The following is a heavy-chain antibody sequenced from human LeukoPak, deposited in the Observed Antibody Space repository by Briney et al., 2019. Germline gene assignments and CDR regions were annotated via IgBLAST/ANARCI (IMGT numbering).Heavy chain of an antibody. J-gene: IGHJ3*02. CDR3: ARGGFVVVTAIAAFDI. Sequence: GASVKVSCKASGYTFTSYYMHWVRQAPGQGLEWMGIFTPSSGSATYAQKFQGRVTITADESTSTAYMELSSLRSEDTAVYYCARGGFVVVTAIAAFDIWGQGTMVTVSS. V-gene: IGHV1-46*01. CDR1: GYTFTSYY. D-gene: IGHD2-21*02. CDR2: FTPSSGSA.